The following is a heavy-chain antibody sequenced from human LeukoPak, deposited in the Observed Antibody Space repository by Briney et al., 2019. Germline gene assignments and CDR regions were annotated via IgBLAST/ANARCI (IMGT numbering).Heavy chain of an antibody. CDR2: IYYRGST. D-gene: IGHD3-3*01. CDR3: ARRARYDFWSGYQGPYYFDY. Sequence: SETLSLTCAVYGGSFSGYYWSWIRQPPGKGLEWIGSIYYRGSTYYNPSLKSRVTISVDTSKNQFSLKLSSVTAADTAVYYCARRARYDFWSGYQGPYYFDYWGQGTLVTVSS. V-gene: IGHV4-34*01. CDR1: GGSFSGYY. J-gene: IGHJ4*02.